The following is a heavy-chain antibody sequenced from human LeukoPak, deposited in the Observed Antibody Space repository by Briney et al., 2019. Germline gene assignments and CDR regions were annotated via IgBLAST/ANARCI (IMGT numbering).Heavy chain of an antibody. J-gene: IGHJ4*02. Sequence: PGGSLRLSCAASGFTFNTYAMSWVRQAPWERLQWVSGISDSGGNTYYADSVRGRFTISRDNSKNTLYLQMNSLRAEDTAVYYCAKDRTNLGYCSSTSCYIGGGSFDYWGQGTLVTVSS. CDR1: GFTFNTYA. V-gene: IGHV3-23*01. CDR3: AKDRTNLGYCSSTSCYIGGGSFDY. D-gene: IGHD2-2*02. CDR2: ISDSGGNT.